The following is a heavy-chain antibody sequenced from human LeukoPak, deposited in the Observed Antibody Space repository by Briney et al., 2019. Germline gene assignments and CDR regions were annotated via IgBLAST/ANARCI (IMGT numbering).Heavy chain of an antibody. Sequence: PGGSLRLSCAASGFTSSSYWMSWVRQAPGKGLEWVSGINWNGGSTGYADSVKGRFTISRDNAKNSLYLQMNSLRAEDTALYYCARVPQFNSSTSIYYYYYYMDVWGKGTTVTVSS. CDR2: INWNGGST. J-gene: IGHJ6*03. CDR1: GFTSSSYW. V-gene: IGHV3-20*04. D-gene: IGHD2-2*01. CDR3: ARVPQFNSSTSIYYYYYYMDV.